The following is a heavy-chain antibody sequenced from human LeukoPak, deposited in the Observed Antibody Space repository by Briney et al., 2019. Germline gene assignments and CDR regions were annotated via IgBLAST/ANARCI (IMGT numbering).Heavy chain of an antibody. CDR3: ARVLRFLRYFDY. CDR1: GFTFSSYE. J-gene: IGHJ4*02. CDR2: ISSSGSTI. V-gene: IGHV3-48*03. D-gene: IGHD3-3*01. Sequence: GGSLRLSCAASGFTFSSYEMNWARQAPGKGLEWVSYISSSGSTIYYADSVKGRFTISRDNAKNSLYLQMNSLRAEDTAVYYCARVLRFLRYFDYWGQGTLVTVSS.